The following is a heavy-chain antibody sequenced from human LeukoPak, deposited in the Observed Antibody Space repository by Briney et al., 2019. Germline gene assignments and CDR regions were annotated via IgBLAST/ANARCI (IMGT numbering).Heavy chain of an antibody. CDR2: INQSGST. Sequence: SHTLSLTCAVYGHFFSGYYARWVRHPPGKGLXXXXXINQSGSTNYNPSLKSRVPISGDTSKSQFSLKLSSVTAADTAVYYCARGQRRYNWNEVWFDPWAQGTLVTVSS. V-gene: IGHV4-34*01. J-gene: IGHJ5*02. CDR3: ARGQRRYNWNEVWFDP. CDR1: GHFFSGYY. D-gene: IGHD1-1*01.